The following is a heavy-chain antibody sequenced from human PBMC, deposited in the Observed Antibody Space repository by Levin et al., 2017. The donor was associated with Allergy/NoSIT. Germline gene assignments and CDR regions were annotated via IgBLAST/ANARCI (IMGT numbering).Heavy chain of an antibody. CDR2: TSHDGSNK. CDR1: GFTFSSYG. CDR3: ANDILTGSQYYYFYMSV. D-gene: IGHD3-9*01. V-gene: IGHV3-30*18. Sequence: PGGSLRLSCAASGFTFSSYGMHWVRQAPGKGLEWVAVTSHDGSNKYYADSVKGRFTISRDNSKNTLYLQMNSLRAEDTAVYYCANDILTGSQYYYFYMSVWGKGTTVTVSS. J-gene: IGHJ6*03.